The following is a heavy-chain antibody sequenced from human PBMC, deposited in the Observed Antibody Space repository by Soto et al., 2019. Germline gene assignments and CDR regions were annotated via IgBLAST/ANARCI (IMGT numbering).Heavy chain of an antibody. CDR1: GFTFSSYA. J-gene: IGHJ5*02. CDR3: AKYDYIWGSTATGQFDP. Sequence: EVQLLESGGGLVQPGGSLRLSCAASGFTFSSYAMSWVRQAPGKGLEWVSAITGSGGSTYYADSVKGRFTISRDNSKNTLYLQMNSLRAEDTAVYYCAKYDYIWGSTATGQFDPWGQGTLVTVSS. D-gene: IGHD3-16*01. V-gene: IGHV3-23*01. CDR2: ITGSGGST.